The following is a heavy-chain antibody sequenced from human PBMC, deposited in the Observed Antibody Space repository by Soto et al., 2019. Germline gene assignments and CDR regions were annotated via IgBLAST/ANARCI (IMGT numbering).Heavy chain of an antibody. CDR2: ISAYNGNT. CDR3: ARAIRFFEWTQQGSWGMDV. D-gene: IGHD3-3*01. Sequence: QVQLVQSGAEVKKPGASVKVSCKASGYTFTSYGISWVRQAPGQGLEWMGWISAYNGNTNYAQKLQGRVTMTTDTSTSTAYMELRSLRSDDTAVYYCARAIRFFEWTQQGSWGMDVWGQGTTVTVSS. CDR1: GYTFTSYG. J-gene: IGHJ6*02. V-gene: IGHV1-18*01.